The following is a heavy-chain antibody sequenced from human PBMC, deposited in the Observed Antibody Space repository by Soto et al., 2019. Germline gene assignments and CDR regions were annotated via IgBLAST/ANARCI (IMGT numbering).Heavy chain of an antibody. CDR3: ASVGGCLHAYVPRRYWYYEL. J-gene: IGHJ2*01. CDR2: IYYSGST. D-gene: IGHD3-10*01. Sequence: SETLSLTCTVSGGSISSGGYYWSWIRQHPGKGLEWIGYIYYSGSTYYNPSLKSRVTISVDTSKNQFSLNLSSVTAADTAVYYRASVGGCLHAYVPRRYWYYELWGRGTLVTVSS. CDR1: GGSISSGGYY. V-gene: IGHV4-31*03.